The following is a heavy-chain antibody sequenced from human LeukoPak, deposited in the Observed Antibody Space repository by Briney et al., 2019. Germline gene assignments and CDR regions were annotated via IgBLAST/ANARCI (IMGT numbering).Heavy chain of an antibody. CDR2: IYYSGST. J-gene: IGHJ6*02. CDR1: GGSISSYY. V-gene: IGHV4-59*12. Sequence: SETLSLTCTVSGGSISSYYWSWIRQPPGKGLEWIGYIYYSGSTNYNPSLKSRVTISVDTSKNQFSLKLSSVTAADTAVYYCARVRGDYGNYYYGMDVWGQGTTVTVSS. CDR3: ARVRGDYGNYYYGMDV. D-gene: IGHD4-17*01.